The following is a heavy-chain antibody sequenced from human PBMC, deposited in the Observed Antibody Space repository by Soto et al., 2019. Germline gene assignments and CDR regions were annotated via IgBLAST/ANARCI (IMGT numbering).Heavy chain of an antibody. V-gene: IGHV1-69*12. Sequence: QVQLVQSGAEVKKPGSSVKVSCKASGDTFISYTISWVRQAPGQGLEWIGGIIPIFGTANYAQKFQGRVTITADESTTTAYMEPSSLRSEATAVYYCAREPLITNRAFDIWGQGTMVTVSS. CDR2: IIPIFGTA. CDR1: GDTFISYT. J-gene: IGHJ3*02. D-gene: IGHD2-8*01. CDR3: AREPLITNRAFDI.